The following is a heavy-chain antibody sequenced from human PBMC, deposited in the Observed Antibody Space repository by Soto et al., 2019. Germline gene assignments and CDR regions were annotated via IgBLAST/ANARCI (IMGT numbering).Heavy chain of an antibody. V-gene: IGHV1-24*01. J-gene: IGHJ4*02. CDR3: ATLPRTIERTPAAIWSFDS. CDR1: GYSLSDLS. Sequence: AAVKVSCKVSGYSLSDLSIHWVRQAPGKGLEWMGGLDAEDGETIYAQKLQGRGTMTEDTSTDTAYMELSSLTSEDTAMYYCATLPRTIERTPAAIWSFDSWGQGTLVTVSS. CDR2: LDAEDGET. D-gene: IGHD2-2*01.